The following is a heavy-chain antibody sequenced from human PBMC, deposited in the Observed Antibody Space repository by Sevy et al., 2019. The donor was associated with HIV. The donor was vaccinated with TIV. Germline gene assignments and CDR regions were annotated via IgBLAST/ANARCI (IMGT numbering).Heavy chain of an antibody. J-gene: IGHJ4*02. CDR2: IDYTGST. V-gene: IGHV4-59*08. D-gene: IGHD3-10*01. Sequence: SETLSLTCAVSGGSISGYYWSWIRQPPGKGLEWIGYIDYTGSTNYSPSLKSRVTISVDTSNSQFSLKLNSVTAADTAFYYCARHEAGSGTYYNLIEYWVQGTLVTVSS. CDR3: ARHEAGSGTYYNLIEY. CDR1: GGSISGYY.